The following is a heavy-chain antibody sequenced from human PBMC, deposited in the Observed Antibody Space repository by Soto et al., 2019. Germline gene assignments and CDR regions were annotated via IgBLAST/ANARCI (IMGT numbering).Heavy chain of an antibody. J-gene: IGHJ4*02. Sequence: EVQLLESGGGLVQPGGSLKVSCAASGFTFSNFAMNWVRQAPGKGLEWVSLINSGGESTYYADSVEGRFTISRDNSKNTLYLQMNSLGAEDTAVYFCAGGPPTVGSIHRVFDYWGQGILVTVSS. CDR1: GFTFSNFA. CDR2: INSGGEST. D-gene: IGHD1-26*01. V-gene: IGHV3-23*01. CDR3: AGGPPTVGSIHRVFDY.